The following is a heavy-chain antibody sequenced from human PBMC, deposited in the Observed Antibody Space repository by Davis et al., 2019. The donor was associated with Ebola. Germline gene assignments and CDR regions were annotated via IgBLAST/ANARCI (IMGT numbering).Heavy chain of an antibody. CDR3: ARSYGAAPFDY. CDR2: IYYSGST. D-gene: IGHD4/OR15-4a*01. Sequence: SETLSLTCTVSAGSISSYYWSWIRQPPGKGLEWIGYIYYSGSTNYNPSLKSRVTISVATSKNQFSLKLSSVTAADTAVYYLARSYGAAPFDYWGQGTLVTVSS. J-gene: IGHJ4*02. V-gene: IGHV4-59*08. CDR1: AGSISSYY.